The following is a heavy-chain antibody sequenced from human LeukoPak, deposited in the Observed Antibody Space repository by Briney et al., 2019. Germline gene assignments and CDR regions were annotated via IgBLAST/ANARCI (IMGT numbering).Heavy chain of an antibody. CDR2: FDPEDGET. CDR3: ARVEGYLDWFDP. CDR1: GYTLTELS. D-gene: IGHD2-15*01. J-gene: IGHJ5*02. V-gene: IGHV1-24*01. Sequence: ASVKVSCKVSGYTLTELSMHWVRQAPGKGLEWMGGFDPEDGETIYAQKFQGRVTMTRDTSISTAYMELSRLRSDDTAVYYCARVEGYLDWFDPWGQGTLVTVSS.